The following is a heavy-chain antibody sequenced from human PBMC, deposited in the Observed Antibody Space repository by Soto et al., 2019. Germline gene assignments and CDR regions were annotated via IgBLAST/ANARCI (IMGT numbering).Heavy chain of an antibody. Sequence: EVQLVESGGGLVQPGGSLRLSCAASGFTFSSYWISLVRQAPGKGLEWVANIKQDGSEKYYVDSVKGRFTISRDNAKNSLYQQMNSLRAEDTAVYYCARGKEIAARCDYWGQGTLVTVSS. V-gene: IGHV3-7*03. D-gene: IGHD6-6*01. CDR2: IKQDGSEK. CDR3: ARGKEIAARCDY. CDR1: GFTFSSYW. J-gene: IGHJ4*02.